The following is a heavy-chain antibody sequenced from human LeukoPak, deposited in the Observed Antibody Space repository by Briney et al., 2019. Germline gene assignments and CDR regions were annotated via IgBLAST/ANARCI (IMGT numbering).Heavy chain of an antibody. CDR2: IYYSGST. Sequence: SETLSLTCTVSGGSLSRYSWSWLRQPPGKGLEWMGYIYYSGSTNYNPSLTSRVTISVDTSKNQFSLKLSSVTAADTAVYYCARGTSSGWYALDYWGQGTLVTVSS. J-gene: IGHJ4*02. D-gene: IGHD6-19*01. V-gene: IGHV4-59*08. CDR1: GGSLSRYS. CDR3: ARGTSSGWYALDY.